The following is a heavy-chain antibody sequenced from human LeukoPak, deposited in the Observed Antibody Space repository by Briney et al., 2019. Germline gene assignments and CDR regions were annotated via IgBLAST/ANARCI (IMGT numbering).Heavy chain of an antibody. CDR1: GFTFSDYY. J-gene: IGHJ1*01. D-gene: IGHD2-2*01. CDR2: ISSSSTI. CDR3: ARAADIVVVPAAMQWHFQH. V-gene: IGHV3-69-1*01. Sequence: GGSLRLSCAASGFTFSDYYMNWVRQAPGKGLEWVSSISSSSTIYYADSVKGRFTISRDNAKNSLYLQMNSLRAEDTAVYYCARAADIVVVPAAMQWHFQHWGQGTLVTVSS.